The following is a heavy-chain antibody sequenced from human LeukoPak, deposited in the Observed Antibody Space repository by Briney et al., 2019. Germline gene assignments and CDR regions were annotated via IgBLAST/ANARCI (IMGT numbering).Heavy chain of an antibody. CDR2: IYPHDSNI. D-gene: IGHD1-1*01. V-gene: IGHV5-51*01. CDR1: GFSITTYW. CDR3: ARRSERNSGMDV. Sequence: GESLKISSRGSGFSITTYWNCWVSQMPGKGLEGMRLIYPHDSNIRYSPSFQGQVTISADKSNNTAYLQLSSLDASDTARYYCARRSERNSGMDVWGQGTTVTVSS. J-gene: IGHJ6*02.